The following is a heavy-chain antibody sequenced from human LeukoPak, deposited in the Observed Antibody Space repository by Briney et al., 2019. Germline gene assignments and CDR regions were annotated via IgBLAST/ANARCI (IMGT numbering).Heavy chain of an antibody. CDR2: ISGSGGIT. Sequence: PGGSLRLSCAASGFTFSSYAMSWVRQAPGKGLEWVSAISGSGGITYYADSVKGRFTVSRDNSKTTLYLQMDSLRAEDTAVYYCAKGVGRITMIVVVISDAFDIWGQGTMVTVSS. CDR3: AKGVGRITMIVVVISDAFDI. V-gene: IGHV3-23*01. CDR1: GFTFSSYA. J-gene: IGHJ3*02. D-gene: IGHD3-22*01.